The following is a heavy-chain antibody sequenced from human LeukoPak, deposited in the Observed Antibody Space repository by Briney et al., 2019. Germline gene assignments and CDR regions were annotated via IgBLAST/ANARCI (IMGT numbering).Heavy chain of an antibody. CDR1: GFTFSNAW. CDR3: TTGAPRAYSGSYSNC. D-gene: IGHD1-26*01. V-gene: IGHV3-15*01. J-gene: IGHJ4*02. CDR2: IKSKTDGGTT. Sequence: GGSLRLSCAASGFTFSNAWMSSVRQAPGKGLEWVGRIKSKTDGGTTDYAAPVKGRFTISRDDSQNTLYLQMNSLKTEDTAVYYCTTGAPRAYSGSYSNCWGQGTLVTVSS.